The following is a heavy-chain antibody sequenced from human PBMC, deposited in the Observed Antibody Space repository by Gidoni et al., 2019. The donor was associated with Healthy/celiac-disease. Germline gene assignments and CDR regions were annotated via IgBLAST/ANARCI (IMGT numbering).Heavy chain of an antibody. CDR2: IKQDGSEK. CDR1: GFTFSSYR. V-gene: IGHV3-7*03. Sequence: EVQLVESGGGLVQPGGSLRLSCAASGFTFSSYRMRWVRQAPGKGLEWVANIKQDGSEKYSADSAKARFTISRDNAKTSLYLQMNSLRAQDTAVYYCARDPPFLHYDFCSGSDYYYMDVWGKGTTVTVSS. J-gene: IGHJ6*03. CDR3: ARDPPFLHYDFCSGSDYYYMDV. D-gene: IGHD3-3*01.